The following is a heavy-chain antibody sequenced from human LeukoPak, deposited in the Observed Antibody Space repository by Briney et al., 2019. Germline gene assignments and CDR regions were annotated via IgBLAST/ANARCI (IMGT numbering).Heavy chain of an antibody. J-gene: IGHJ3*02. CDR1: GYTLTELS. CDR2: FDPEDGET. Sequence: ASVKVSCKVSGYTLTELSMHWVRQAPGKGLEWMGGFDPEDGETIYAQKFQGRVTMTEDTSTDTAYMELSSLRSEDTAVYYCATADRYSSSWYPHRGRAFDIWGQGTMVTVSS. D-gene: IGHD6-13*01. V-gene: IGHV1-24*01. CDR3: ATADRYSSSWYPHRGRAFDI.